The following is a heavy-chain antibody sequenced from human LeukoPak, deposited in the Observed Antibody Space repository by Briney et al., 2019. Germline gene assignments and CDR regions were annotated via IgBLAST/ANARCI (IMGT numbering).Heavy chain of an antibody. Sequence: PGGSLRLSCAASGFTFSSDWMHWVRQAPGKGLVLVSRINTDGSGSGTSYADSVKGRFTISRDNAKNTLYLQMNSLRVEDTAVYYCARDLRSAADYWGQGTLVTVSS. CDR2: INTDGSGSGT. J-gene: IGHJ4*02. V-gene: IGHV3-74*01. CDR3: ARDLRSAADY. CDR1: GFTFSSDW.